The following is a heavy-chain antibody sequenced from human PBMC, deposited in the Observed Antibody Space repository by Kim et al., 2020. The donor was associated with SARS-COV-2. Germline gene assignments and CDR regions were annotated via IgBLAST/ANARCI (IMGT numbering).Heavy chain of an antibody. J-gene: IGHJ4*02. V-gene: IGHV1-69*13. CDR3: AKTYGSGSYFDY. Sequence: SVKVSCKASGGTFSSYAISWVRQAPGQVLEWMGGIIPIFGTANYAQKFQGRVTITADESTSTAYMELSSLRSEDTAVYYCAKTYGSGSYFDYWGQGTLVTVSS. CDR2: IIPIFGTA. D-gene: IGHD3-10*01. CDR1: GGTFSSYA.